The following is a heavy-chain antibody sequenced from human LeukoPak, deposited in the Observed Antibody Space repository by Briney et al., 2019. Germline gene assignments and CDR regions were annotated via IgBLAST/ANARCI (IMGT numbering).Heavy chain of an antibody. D-gene: IGHD5-18*01. V-gene: IGHV1-2*06. CDR1: GYTFTGYY. Sequence: ASVKVSCKASGYTFTGYYMHWVRQAPGQGLEWMGRINPNSGGTNYAQKFQGRVTMTRDTSTSTAYMELSRLRSDDTAVYYCARSIQLWQRGAFDYWGQGTLVTVSS. CDR3: ARSIQLWQRGAFDY. CDR2: INPNSGGT. J-gene: IGHJ4*02.